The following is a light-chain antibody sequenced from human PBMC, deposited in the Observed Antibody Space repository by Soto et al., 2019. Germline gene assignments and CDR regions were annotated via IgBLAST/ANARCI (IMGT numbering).Light chain of an antibody. Sequence: QAVVTQPPSASGTPGQRVTISCSGGSSNIGTNFVYWYQKLPGAAPKLLIFSNNERPSGVPDRFSGSKSGTSASLAISGLRSEDEAGYYCATWDDTLSAVVFGGGTKLTVL. CDR3: ATWDDTLSAVV. V-gene: IGLV1-47*02. CDR1: SSNIGTNF. J-gene: IGLJ2*01. CDR2: SNN.